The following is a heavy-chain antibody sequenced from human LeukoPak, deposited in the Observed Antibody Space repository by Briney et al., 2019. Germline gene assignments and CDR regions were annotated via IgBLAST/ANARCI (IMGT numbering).Heavy chain of an antibody. CDR2: IYSGGST. J-gene: IGHJ6*02. D-gene: IGHD1-26*01. CDR3: ARASGSPYYYYYGMDV. Sequence: TGGSLRLSCAASGFTVSSNYMSWVRQAPGKGLEWVSVIYSGGSTYYADSVKGRFTISRDNSKNTLYLQMNSLRAEDTAVYYCARASGSPYYYYYGMDVWGQGTTVTVSS. CDR1: GFTVSSNY. V-gene: IGHV3-53*01.